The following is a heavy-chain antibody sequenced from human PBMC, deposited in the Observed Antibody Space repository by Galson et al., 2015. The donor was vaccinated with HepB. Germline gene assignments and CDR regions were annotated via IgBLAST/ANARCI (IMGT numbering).Heavy chain of an antibody. CDR2: ISGSGGST. CDR3: AKDGGGIVGALFVGGDFDY. CDR1: GFTFSSYA. V-gene: IGHV3-23*01. J-gene: IGHJ4*02. D-gene: IGHD1-26*01. Sequence: SLRLSCAASGFTFSSYAMSWVRQAPGKGLEWVSAISGSGGSTYYADSVKGRFTISRDNSKNTLYLQMNSLRAEDTAVYYCAKDGGGIVGALFVGGDFDYWGQGTLVTVSS.